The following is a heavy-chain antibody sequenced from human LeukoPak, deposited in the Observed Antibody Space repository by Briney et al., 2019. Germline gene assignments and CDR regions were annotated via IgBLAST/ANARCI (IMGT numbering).Heavy chain of an antibody. V-gene: IGHV3-74*01. D-gene: IGHD3-10*01. CDR1: GFTFSSYW. CDR2: INSDGSST. CDR3: ARGRGALRVSDAFDI. J-gene: IGHJ3*02. Sequence: GGSLRLSCAASGFTFSSYWMHWVRQAPGKGLVWVSRINSDGSSTSYADSVKGRFTISRDNAKNTLYLQTNSLRAEDTAVYYCARGRGALRVSDAFDIWGQGTMVTVSS.